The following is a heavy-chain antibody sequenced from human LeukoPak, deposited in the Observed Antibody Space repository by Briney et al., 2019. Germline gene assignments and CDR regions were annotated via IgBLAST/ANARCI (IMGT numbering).Heavy chain of an antibody. CDR1: GLTFSSYA. CDR2: ISGSGGST. V-gene: IGHV3-23*01. J-gene: IGHJ4*02. Sequence: GGSLRLSCAASGLTFSSYAMSWVRQAPGNGLELVSAISGSGGSTYYADSVKGRFTISRDNSKNTLYLQMNSLRAEDTAVYYCAKYWDYGGKRYYFDYWGQGTLVTVSS. CDR3: AKYWDYGGKRYYFDY. D-gene: IGHD4-23*01.